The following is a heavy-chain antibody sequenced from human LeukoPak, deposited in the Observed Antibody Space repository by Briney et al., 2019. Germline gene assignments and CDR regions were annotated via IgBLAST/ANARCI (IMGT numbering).Heavy chain of an antibody. V-gene: IGHV4-34*01. CDR1: GGSFSGYY. CDR2: INHSGST. J-gene: IGHJ6*04. D-gene: IGHD6-13*01. CDR3: ARGRYSSSWYDYYGRYV. Sequence: PSETLSLTCAVYGGSFSGYYWSWIRQPPGKGLEWIGEINHSGSTNYNPSLKSRVTIAVDTSQNQFSLKLSSVTAADTAVYYCARGRYSSSWYDYYGRYVWVKGTTVTVSS.